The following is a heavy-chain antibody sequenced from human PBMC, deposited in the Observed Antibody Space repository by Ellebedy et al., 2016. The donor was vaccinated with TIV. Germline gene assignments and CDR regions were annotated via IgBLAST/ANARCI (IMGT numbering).Heavy chain of an antibody. CDR3: ARSGGWYTPYDY. CDR2: FYSSGSG. J-gene: IGHJ4*02. CDR1: GDSISGYY. V-gene: IGHV4-59*01. D-gene: IGHD6-19*01. Sequence: MPSETLSLTCTVSGDSISGYYWSWIRQHPGKGLEWIGDFYSSGSGEYTPSLKSRVTMSVDTSRGQFSLRLNSVTAADTAVYYCARSGGWYTPYDYWGQGTLVTVSS.